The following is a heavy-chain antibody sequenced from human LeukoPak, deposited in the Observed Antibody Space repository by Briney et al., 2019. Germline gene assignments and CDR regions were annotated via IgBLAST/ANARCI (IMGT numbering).Heavy chain of an antibody. CDR2: IIPIFGTA. D-gene: IGHD4-11*01. Sequence: SVKVSCKASGGTFSSYAISWVRQAPGQGLEWMGGIIPIFGTANYALKFQGRVTITADESTSTAYMELSSLRSEDTAVYYCARGDDYSNYLVYWGQGTLVTVSS. CDR3: ARGDDYSNYLVY. J-gene: IGHJ4*02. CDR1: GGTFSSYA. V-gene: IGHV1-69*01.